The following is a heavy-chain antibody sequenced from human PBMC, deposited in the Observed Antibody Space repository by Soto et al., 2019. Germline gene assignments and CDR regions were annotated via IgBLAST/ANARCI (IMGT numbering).Heavy chain of an antibody. Sequence: GASVKVSCKASGYTFTSYYMHWVRQAPGQGLEWMGIINPSGGSTSYAQKFQGRVTMTRDTSTSTVYMELSSLRSEDTAVYYCARDRYYYDSSGYYRSNLVSPFDYWGQGTLVTVSS. V-gene: IGHV1-46*01. D-gene: IGHD3-22*01. CDR3: ARDRYYYDSSGYYRSNLVSPFDY. CDR1: GYTFTSYY. J-gene: IGHJ4*02. CDR2: INPSGGST.